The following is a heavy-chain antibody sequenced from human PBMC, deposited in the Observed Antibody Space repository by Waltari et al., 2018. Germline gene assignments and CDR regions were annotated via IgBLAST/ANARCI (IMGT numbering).Heavy chain of an antibody. CDR1: GYTFTDFF. D-gene: IGHD3-3*01. J-gene: IGHJ4*02. CDR3: ARSGGGTTTFGVGE. V-gene: IGHV1-2*06. Sequence: QVQLVQSGAEVKKSGASVKVSCKASGYTFTDFFIHWVRQAPGQGLEWMGRINPKGGDTSYAQRFQGRVTMTGDTSITTAYMELTGLGSDDTAIYYWARSGGGTTTFGVGEWGQGSLVTVSS. CDR2: INPKGGDT.